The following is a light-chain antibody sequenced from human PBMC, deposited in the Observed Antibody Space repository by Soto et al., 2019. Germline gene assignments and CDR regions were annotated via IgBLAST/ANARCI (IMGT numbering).Light chain of an antibody. V-gene: IGLV2-14*01. CDR3: SSYTPTGALV. Sequence: QSALTQPASVSGSPGQSITVSCTGTNTDVGGYNYVSWYQHRPGKAPRLMIYEVRNRLSGMSNRFSGSKSGNTASLTISGLQSEDEADYYFSSYTPTGALVFGSGTKLTVL. J-gene: IGLJ3*02. CDR2: EVR. CDR1: NTDVGGYNY.